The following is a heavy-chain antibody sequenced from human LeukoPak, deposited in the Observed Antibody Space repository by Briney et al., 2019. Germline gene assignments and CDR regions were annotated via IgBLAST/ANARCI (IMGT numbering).Heavy chain of an antibody. D-gene: IGHD5-24*01. CDR3: ARDGYISPFDY. CDR1: GFTFSDYY. V-gene: IGHV3-66*01. Sequence: PGGSLRLSCAASGFTFSDYYMSWVRQAPGKGLEWVSVIYSGGSTYYADSVKGRFTISRDNSKNTLYLQMNSLRAEDTAVYYCARDGYISPFDYWGQGTLVTVSS. CDR2: IYSGGST. J-gene: IGHJ4*02.